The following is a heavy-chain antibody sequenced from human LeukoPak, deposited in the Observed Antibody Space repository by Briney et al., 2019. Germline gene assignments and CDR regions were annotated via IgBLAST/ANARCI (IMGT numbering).Heavy chain of an antibody. CDR2: IIPIFGTA. J-gene: IGHJ4*02. CDR1: GGTFSSYA. Sequence: GASVKVSCKASGGTFSSYAISWVRQAPGQGLEWMGGIIPIFGTANYAQKFQGRVTITADKSTSTAYMELSSLRSEDTAVYYCARAYLGSGSFDYWGQGTLVTVSS. V-gene: IGHV1-69*06. D-gene: IGHD7-27*01. CDR3: ARAYLGSGSFDY.